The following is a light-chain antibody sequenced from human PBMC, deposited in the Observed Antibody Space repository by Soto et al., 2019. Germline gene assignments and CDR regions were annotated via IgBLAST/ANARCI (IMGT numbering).Light chain of an antibody. J-gene: IGKJ4*01. CDR3: KQYNKWPIT. Sequence: EIFMTHSPATLSVSPLERAALSCRSSQSVSSNLAWYQQKPGQAPRLLIYGASTRATGIPARFSGSGSGTEFTLKISSLQSEDFEVYYCKQYNKWPITFGGGTXVEIK. CDR2: GAS. V-gene: IGKV3-15*01. CDR1: QSVSSN.